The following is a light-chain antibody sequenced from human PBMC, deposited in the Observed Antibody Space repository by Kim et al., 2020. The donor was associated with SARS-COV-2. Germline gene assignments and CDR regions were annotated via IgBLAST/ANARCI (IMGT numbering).Light chain of an antibody. CDR1: QSITSY. CDR2: AAS. CDR3: QQSYSTPLT. J-gene: IGKJ4*01. Sequence: IQLTQSPSSLSASVGDRVTITCRTSQSITSYVNWYQQKPGKAPDLLIYAASSLQSGVPSRFGGSGSGTEFTLTISSLQPEDSATYFCQQSYSTPLTFGGGTKVEIK. V-gene: IGKV1-39*01.